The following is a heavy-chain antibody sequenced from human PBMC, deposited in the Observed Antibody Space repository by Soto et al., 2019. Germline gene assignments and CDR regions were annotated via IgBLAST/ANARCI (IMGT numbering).Heavy chain of an antibody. V-gene: IGHV4-61*01. CDR2: IYYSGST. CDR1: GGSVSSGSYY. CDR3: ARDLRYSSGWTWNL. Sequence: PSETLSLTCTVSGGSVSSGSYYWSWIRQPPGKGLEWIGYIYYSGSTNYNPSLKSRVTISVDTSKNQFSLKLSSVTAADTAVYYCARDLRYSSGWTWNLWGQGTLVTVSS. D-gene: IGHD6-19*01. J-gene: IGHJ5*02.